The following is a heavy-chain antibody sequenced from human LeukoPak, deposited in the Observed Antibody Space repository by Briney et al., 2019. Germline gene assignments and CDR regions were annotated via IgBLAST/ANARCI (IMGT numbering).Heavy chain of an antibody. V-gene: IGHV1-18*01. D-gene: IGHD3-10*01. CDR2: INAHNGNT. Sequence: ASVKVSCKAPGYTFTTYGISWVRQAPGQGLEWMGWINAHNGNTKYVEDFQGRITMATDTSTSTAYMELRSLRSDDTAVYYCARGYYYGSGNYYSNWFDPWGQGTLVTVFS. J-gene: IGHJ5*02. CDR1: GYTFTTYG. CDR3: ARGYYYGSGNYYSNWFDP.